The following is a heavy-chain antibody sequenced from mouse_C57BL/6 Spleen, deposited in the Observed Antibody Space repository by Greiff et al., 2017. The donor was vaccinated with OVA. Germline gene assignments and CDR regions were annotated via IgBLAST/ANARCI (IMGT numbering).Heavy chain of an antibody. V-gene: IGHV5-12*01. J-gene: IGHJ4*01. Sequence: EVKLVESGGGLVQPGGSLKLSCAASGFTFSDYYMYWVRQTPEKRLEWVAYISNSGGSTYYPDTVKGRFTISRDNAKNTLYLQMSRLKSEDTAMYYCARLSNYDYAMDYWGQGTSVTVSS. CDR1: GFTFSDYY. D-gene: IGHD2-1*01. CDR3: ARLSNYDYAMDY. CDR2: ISNSGGST.